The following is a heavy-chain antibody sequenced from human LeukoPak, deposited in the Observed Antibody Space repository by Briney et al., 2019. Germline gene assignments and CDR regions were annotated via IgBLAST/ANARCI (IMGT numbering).Heavy chain of an antibody. CDR2: IIPILGMA. D-gene: IGHD3-10*01. CDR1: GGTFSSYA. Sequence: SVKVSCKASGGTFSSYAISWVRQAPGQGLEWMGRIIPILGMANYAQKFQGRVTITADKSTSTAYMELSSLRAEDMAVYYCAIQIRGVVYWGRGTLVTVSS. CDR3: AIQIRGVVY. J-gene: IGHJ4*02. V-gene: IGHV1-69*04.